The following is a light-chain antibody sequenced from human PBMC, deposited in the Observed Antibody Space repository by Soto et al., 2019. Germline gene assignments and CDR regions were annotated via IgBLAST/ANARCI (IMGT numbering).Light chain of an antibody. Sequence: EIVLTQSPGTLSLSPGERATLSCRASQSVSNSYLAWYQQKPGQAPRLLIYGASSRATGIPDRFSGSGSGTDFALTISRLEPEDFAVYHCQQYGGSPWTFVQGTKVEIK. CDR1: QSVSNSY. CDR3: QQYGGSPWT. V-gene: IGKV3-20*01. CDR2: GAS. J-gene: IGKJ1*01.